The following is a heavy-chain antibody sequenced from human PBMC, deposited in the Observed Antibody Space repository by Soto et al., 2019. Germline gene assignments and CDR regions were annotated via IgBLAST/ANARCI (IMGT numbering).Heavy chain of an antibody. CDR2: ISDVGSST. V-gene: IGHV3-74*01. CDR3: TRGPRVSSTGTGAH. D-gene: IGHD1-1*01. CDR1: GFTFSAYW. Sequence: GGSLRLSCEVSGFTFSAYWMHWVRQGPGKGLIWVSRISDVGSSTTYADSVKGRFTISRDNAKNTLYLQMNSLRADDTGLYYCTRGPRVSSTGTGAHWGQGTLVTVSS. J-gene: IGHJ4*02.